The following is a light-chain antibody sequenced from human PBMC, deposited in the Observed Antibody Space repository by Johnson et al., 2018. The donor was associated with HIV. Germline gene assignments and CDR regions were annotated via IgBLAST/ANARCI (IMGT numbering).Light chain of an antibody. CDR3: GTWGSSLGAHYV. CDR1: YSNFGNNY. V-gene: IGLV1-51*02. Sequence: QSVLTQPPSVSAAPGQKVTISCSRNYSNFGNNYVSWYQQLPGTAPKLLIYKNDKRPSGIPDRFSGSKSGTSATLGITGLQTGAEADYYCGTWGSSLGAHYVFGSGTEVTVL. J-gene: IGLJ1*01. CDR2: KND.